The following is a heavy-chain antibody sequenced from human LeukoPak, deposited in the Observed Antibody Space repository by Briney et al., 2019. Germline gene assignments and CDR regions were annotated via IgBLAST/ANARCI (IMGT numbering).Heavy chain of an antibody. Sequence: SETLSLTCTVSGGSISSSSHYWGWIRQPPGKGLEWIGSIYYSGNTYYNPSLKSRVTISIDTSKNQFSLKLSSVTAADTAVYYCARHANIVVVSAAKAFNYWGQGTLVTVSS. CDR2: IYYSGNT. V-gene: IGHV4-39*01. CDR1: GGSISSSSHY. D-gene: IGHD2-2*01. CDR3: ARHANIVVVSAAKAFNY. J-gene: IGHJ4*02.